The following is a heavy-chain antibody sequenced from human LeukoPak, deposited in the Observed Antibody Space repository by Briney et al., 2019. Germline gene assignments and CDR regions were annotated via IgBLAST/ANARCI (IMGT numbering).Heavy chain of an antibody. Sequence: VEALKISCKGSGDTLASCWIRWVRRLPGKSLEWMGVIYPGDSRTRYNPSFQGQVTISADKSISTAYLQWGSLRASDSAVYYCACRKFSSPWCGPWGQGTLVTVSS. V-gene: IGHV5-51*01. CDR2: IYPGDSRT. D-gene: IGHD1-14*01. J-gene: IGHJ5*02. CDR1: GDTLASCW. CDR3: ACRKFSSPWCGP.